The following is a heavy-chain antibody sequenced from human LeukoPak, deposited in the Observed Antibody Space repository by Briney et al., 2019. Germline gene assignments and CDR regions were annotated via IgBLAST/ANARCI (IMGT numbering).Heavy chain of an antibody. CDR2: ISAYNGNT. J-gene: IGHJ4*02. CDR3: ARADIRAIASSGWYGFDY. Sequence: ASVKVSCKASGYTFNSYVISWVRQAPGQGLEWMGWISAYNGNTNYAQKVQGRVTMTTDTSTSTAYMELRSLRSDDTAVYYCARADIRAIASSGWYGFDYWGQGTLVTVSS. D-gene: IGHD6-19*01. CDR1: GYTFNSYV. V-gene: IGHV1-18*01.